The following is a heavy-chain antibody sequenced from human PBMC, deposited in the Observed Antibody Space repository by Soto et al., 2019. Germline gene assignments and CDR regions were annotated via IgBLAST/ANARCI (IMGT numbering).Heavy chain of an antibody. V-gene: IGHV1-69*12. CDR1: GGTFSSYA. D-gene: IGHD2-15*01. CDR3: ASPPGDFSGGSCPYYYYGMDV. J-gene: IGHJ6*02. CDR2: IIPIFGTA. Sequence: QVQLVQSGAEVKKPGSSVKVSCKASGGTFSSYAISWVRQAPGQGLEWMGGIIPIFGTANYAQKFQGRVTITADASTSTAYMELSSLTSEDTAVYYCASPPGDFSGGSCPYYYYGMDVWGQGTTVTVSS.